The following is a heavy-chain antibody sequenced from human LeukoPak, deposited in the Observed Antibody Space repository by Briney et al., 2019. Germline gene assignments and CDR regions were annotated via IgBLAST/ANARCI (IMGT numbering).Heavy chain of an antibody. CDR3: ARVRGHIVVVPAANYYYYGMDV. CDR1: GFTFSSYA. D-gene: IGHD2-2*01. CDR2: ISGSGGST. V-gene: IGHV3-23*01. J-gene: IGHJ6*02. Sequence: GGSLRLSCAASGFTFSSYAMSWVRQAPGKGLEWVSAISGSGGSTYYADSVKGRFTISRDNAKNSLYLQMNSLRAEDTAVYYCARVRGHIVVVPAANYYYYGMDVWGQGTTVTVSS.